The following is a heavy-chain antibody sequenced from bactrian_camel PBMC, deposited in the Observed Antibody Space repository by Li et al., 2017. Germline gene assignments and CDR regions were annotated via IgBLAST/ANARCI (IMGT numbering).Heavy chain of an antibody. CDR3: AAKGSWSRGPLPPSLWRSDYNY. J-gene: IGHJ4*01. CDR1: GYTYSTYC. CDR2: VSTGGGAS. D-gene: IGHD6*01. V-gene: IGHV3S40*01. Sequence: DVQLVESGGGSVQAGGSLRLSCAASGYTYSTYCMGWFRQAPGKQREGVAGVSTGGGASYYADPVKGRFTISVDNAKKTVYLQMNDLKPEDSAMYYCAAKGSWSRGPLPPSLWRSDYNYWGQGTQVTVS.